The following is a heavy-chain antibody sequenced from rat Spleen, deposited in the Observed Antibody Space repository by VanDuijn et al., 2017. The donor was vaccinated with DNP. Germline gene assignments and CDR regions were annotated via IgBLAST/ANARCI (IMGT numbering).Heavy chain of an antibody. CDR2: ITTGGEIT. CDR3: ATLFGK. CDR1: GFTFNKDW. J-gene: IGHJ2*01. Sequence: EVQLVESGGDPVQPGRSLTLSCVVSGFTFNKDWMTWVRQVPGKGLEWIASITTGGEITYYPDSVKGRFTISRDNAKSTLYLQMDSLTSEDTATYYCATLFGKWGQGVMVTVSS. D-gene: IGHD4-6*01. V-gene: IGHV5-31*01.